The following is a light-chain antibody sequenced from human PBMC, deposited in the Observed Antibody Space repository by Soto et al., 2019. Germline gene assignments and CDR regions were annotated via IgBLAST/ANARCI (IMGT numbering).Light chain of an antibody. J-gene: IGLJ1*01. V-gene: IGLV2-8*01. CDR2: DVS. CDR3: SSYAGSNNYV. CDR1: SSDVGGYNY. Sequence: QSVLTQPPSASGSPGQSVTISCTGTSSDVGGYNYVSWYQHHPGKAPKLMIYDVSKRPSGVPDCFSGSKSGNTASLTVSGLQAEDEADYYCSSYAGSNNYVFGTGTKVTVL.